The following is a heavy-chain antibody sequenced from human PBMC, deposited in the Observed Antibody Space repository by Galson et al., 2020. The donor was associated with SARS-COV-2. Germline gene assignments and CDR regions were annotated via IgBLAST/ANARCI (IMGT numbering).Heavy chain of an antibody. V-gene: IGHV4-39*01. Sequence: SETLYITFTVSGESISSSSSYWGWIRQPPGQGLEWVGTIYYSGVTYYNPSLRSRVTISVDTSKNQFSLNLSSVTAADTAVYYCAKSPTYYYFEWGQGTLVTVSS. J-gene: IGHJ4*02. D-gene: IGHD3-16*01. CDR3: AKSPTYYYFE. CDR2: IYYSGVT. CDR1: GESISSSSSY.